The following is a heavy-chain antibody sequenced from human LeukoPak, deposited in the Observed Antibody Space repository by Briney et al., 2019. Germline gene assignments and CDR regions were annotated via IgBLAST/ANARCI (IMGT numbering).Heavy chain of an antibody. CDR1: GFTFSSYA. CDR2: ISYDGSNK. CDR3: ARDAGSSTSSGKYYYYYGMDV. V-gene: IGHV3-30-3*01. Sequence: GGSLRLSCAASGFTFSSYAMHWVRQAPGKGLEWVVVISYDGSNKYYADSVKGRFTISRGNSKNTLYLQMNSLRAEDTVVYYCARDAGSSTSSGKYYYYYGMDVWGQGTTVTVSS. D-gene: IGHD2-2*01. J-gene: IGHJ6*02.